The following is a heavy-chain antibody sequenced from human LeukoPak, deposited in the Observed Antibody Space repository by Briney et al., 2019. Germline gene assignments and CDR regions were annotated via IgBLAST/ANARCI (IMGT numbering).Heavy chain of an antibody. CDR2: IYYSGST. Sequence: SETLSLTCTVSGGSISSYYWSWIRQPPGKGLEWIGYIYYSGSTDYNPSLKSRVTISVDTSKNQFSLKLSSVTAADTAVYYCARHGYCSGGSCYSYYYGLDVWGQGTTVTVSS. J-gene: IGHJ6*02. V-gene: IGHV4-59*08. D-gene: IGHD2-15*01. CDR3: ARHGYCSGGSCYSYYYGLDV. CDR1: GGSISSYY.